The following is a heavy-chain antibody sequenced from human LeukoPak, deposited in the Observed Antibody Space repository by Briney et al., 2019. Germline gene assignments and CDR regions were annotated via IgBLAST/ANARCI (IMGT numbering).Heavy chain of an antibody. V-gene: IGHV3-66*04. CDR2: YSDGST. D-gene: IGHD2-15*01. CDR3: ARQSGGPYNWFDP. J-gene: IGHJ5*02. Sequence: YSDGSTYYADSVKGRFTISRDKSKNTLYLQLNSLRAEDTAVYFCARQSGGPYNWFDPWGQGTLVTVSS.